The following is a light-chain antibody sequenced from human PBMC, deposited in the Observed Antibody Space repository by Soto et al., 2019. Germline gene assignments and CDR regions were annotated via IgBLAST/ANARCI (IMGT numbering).Light chain of an antibody. J-gene: IGLJ2*01. V-gene: IGLV2-14*03. CDR2: DVS. CDR3: SSYTSSSTLV. Sequence: QSALTQPASVSGSPGQSIAISCTGTSSDVGGYNYVSWYQQHPGKAPKLIIYDVSSRPSGVSDRFSGSKSVHTASLTISGLQAEDDADYYCSSYTSSSTLVFGGGTQLTVL. CDR1: SSDVGGYNY.